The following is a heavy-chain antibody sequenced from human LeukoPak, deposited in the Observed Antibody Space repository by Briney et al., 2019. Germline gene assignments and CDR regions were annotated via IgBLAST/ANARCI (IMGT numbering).Heavy chain of an antibody. CDR2: IYHSGST. V-gene: IGHV4-38-2*02. CDR3: ARESNYYDTSGYYWGYFDY. D-gene: IGHD3-22*01. Sequence: SETLSLTCAVSGYSISSGYYWGWIRQPPGKGLEWIGSIYHSGSTYYNPSLKSRATISVDTSKTQFSLKLSSVTAADTALYYCARESNYYDTSGYYWGYFDYWGQGTLVTVSA. CDR1: GYSISSGYY. J-gene: IGHJ4*02.